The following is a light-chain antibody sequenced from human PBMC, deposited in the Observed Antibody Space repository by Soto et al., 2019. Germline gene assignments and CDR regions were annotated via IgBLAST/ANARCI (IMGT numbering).Light chain of an antibody. Sequence: DIVMTQSPLSLPVTPGEPASISCRSSQTLLHSNGYNYLDWYLQKPGQSPQLLISLGSDRASGVPDRFSGSGSGTDFTLKISRVEAEDVGVYYCMQSLQTPWTFRQGTNVGIK. CDR1: QTLLHSNGYNY. J-gene: IGKJ1*01. CDR3: MQSLQTPWT. CDR2: LGS. V-gene: IGKV2-28*01.